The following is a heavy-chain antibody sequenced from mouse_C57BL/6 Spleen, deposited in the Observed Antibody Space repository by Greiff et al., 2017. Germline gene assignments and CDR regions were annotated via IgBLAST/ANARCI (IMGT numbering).Heavy chain of an antibody. V-gene: IGHV5-6*01. J-gene: IGHJ2*01. Sequence: EVKLMESGGDLVKPGGSLKLSCAASGFTFSSYGMSWVRQTPDKRLEWVATISSGGSYTYYPDSVKGRFTISRDNDKNTLYLQMSSLKSEDTAMYYCARERLDSSGPYYFDYWGQGTTLTVSS. CDR3: ARERLDSSGPYYFDY. CDR2: ISSGGSYT. CDR1: GFTFSSYG. D-gene: IGHD3-2*02.